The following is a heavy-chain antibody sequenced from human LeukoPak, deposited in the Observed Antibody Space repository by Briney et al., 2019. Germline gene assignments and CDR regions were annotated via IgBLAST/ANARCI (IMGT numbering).Heavy chain of an antibody. Sequence: GGSLRLSCVASGFNFGSYGMHWVRQTPDKGLEWVAGISYDGRTQNYADSVKGRFTISRDNSKSTLYLQMNSLRPEDTAVYYCADKWEGFGELARKAFDFWGQGTLVTVSS. J-gene: IGHJ4*02. CDR2: ISYDGRTQ. V-gene: IGHV3-30*03. CDR1: GFNFGSYG. CDR3: ADKWEGFGELARKAFDF. D-gene: IGHD3-10*01.